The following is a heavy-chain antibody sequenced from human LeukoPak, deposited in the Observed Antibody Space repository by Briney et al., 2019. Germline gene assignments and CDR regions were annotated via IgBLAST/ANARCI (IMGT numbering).Heavy chain of an antibody. J-gene: IGHJ4*02. Sequence: GGSLRLPCAASGFTVSSNYMSWVRQAPGKGLEWVSVIYSGGSTYYADSVKGRFTISRDNSKNTLYLQMNSLRAEDTAVYYCASSAVAGTFDYWGQGTLVTVSS. CDR2: IYSGGST. CDR3: ASSAVAGTFDY. V-gene: IGHV3-53*01. CDR1: GFTVSSNY. D-gene: IGHD6-19*01.